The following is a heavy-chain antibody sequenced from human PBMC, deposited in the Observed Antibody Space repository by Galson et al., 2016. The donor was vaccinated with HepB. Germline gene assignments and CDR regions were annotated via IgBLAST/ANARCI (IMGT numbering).Heavy chain of an antibody. Sequence: SETLSLTCAVSGGSVYHYYWSWIRHSPGKGPQWIGSISYKGNANYNPSLEGRATISVDTSKNQFSLKLNSVTAADTALYYCARVRTLMGRGAKAGPKYYFDSWGQGTLVTVSS. D-gene: IGHD3-10*01. CDR1: GGSVYHYY. V-gene: IGHV4-59*02. CDR2: ISYKGNA. CDR3: ARVRTLMGRGAKAGPKYYFDS. J-gene: IGHJ4*02.